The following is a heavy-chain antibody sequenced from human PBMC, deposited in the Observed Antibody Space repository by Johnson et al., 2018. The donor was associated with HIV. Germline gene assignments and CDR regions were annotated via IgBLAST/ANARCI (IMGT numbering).Heavy chain of an antibody. D-gene: IGHD4-23*01. CDR3: AKSPGKDHGGNSGAFHI. J-gene: IGHJ3*02. CDR2: ISSGNTI. V-gene: IGHV3-66*01. CDR1: GLSVSSNY. Sequence: VQLVESGGGLVQPGGSLRLSCAASGLSVSSNYMTWVRQAPGKGLEWVSVISSGNTIYYADSVRGRFIISRDNSKNTLYLQMNSLRAEDTAVYYCAKSPGKDHGGNSGAFHIWGQGTMVTVSS.